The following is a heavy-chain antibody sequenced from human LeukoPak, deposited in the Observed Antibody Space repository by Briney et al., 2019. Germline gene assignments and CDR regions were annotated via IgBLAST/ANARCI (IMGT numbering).Heavy chain of an antibody. CDR2: ISYDGSNK. J-gene: IGHJ5*02. CDR1: GFTFSSYG. D-gene: IGHD1-26*01. CDR3: ARGGVDIIVGAYNWFDP. Sequence: PGRSLRLSCAASGFTFSSYGMHWVRQAPGKGLEWVAVISYDGSNKYYADSVKSRFTISRDNSKNTLYLQMNSLRAEDTAVYYCARGGVDIIVGAYNWFDPWGQGTLVTVSS. V-gene: IGHV3-30*03.